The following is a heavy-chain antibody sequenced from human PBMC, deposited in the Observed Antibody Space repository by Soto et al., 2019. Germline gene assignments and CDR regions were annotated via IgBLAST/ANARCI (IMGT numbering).Heavy chain of an antibody. J-gene: IGHJ4*02. CDR3: ARRYGGNFDY. CDR1: GESFSGYF. D-gene: IGHD3-16*01. CDR2: IYYSGST. V-gene: IGHV4-59*01. Sequence: SETLSLTCAVYGESFSGYFWSRIRQPPRKGLEWIGYIYYSGSTNYNPSLKSRVTISVDTSKNQFSLKLSSVTAADTAVYYCARRYGGNFDYWGQGTLVTVSS.